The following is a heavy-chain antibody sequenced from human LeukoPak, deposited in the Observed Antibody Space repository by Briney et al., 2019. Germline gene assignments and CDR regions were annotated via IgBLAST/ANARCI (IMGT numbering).Heavy chain of an antibody. Sequence: SETLSLTCTVSGYSISSGYYWGWIRQPPGKGLEWIGSIYHSGSTYYNPSLKSRVTISVDTSKNQFSLKLSSVTAADTAVYYCAREGWNDVNIFYYYYYYYMDVWGKGTTVTISS. CDR1: GYSISSGYY. CDR2: IYHSGST. CDR3: AREGWNDVNIFYYYYYYYMDV. D-gene: IGHD1-1*01. J-gene: IGHJ6*03. V-gene: IGHV4-38-2*02.